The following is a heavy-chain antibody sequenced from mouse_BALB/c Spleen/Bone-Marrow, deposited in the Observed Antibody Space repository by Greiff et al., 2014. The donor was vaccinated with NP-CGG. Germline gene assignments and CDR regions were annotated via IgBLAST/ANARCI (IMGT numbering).Heavy chain of an antibody. D-gene: IGHD1-1*01. CDR2: IDPANGDT. V-gene: IGHV14-3*02. CDR3: TKPSFYYGSSYWYFDV. Sequence: EVQLQQSGAELAKPGASVKLSCTASGFNIKDTYMHWVKQRPEQGLEWIGRIDPANGDTKYDPKFQGKVTITADTSSNTAYLQLSSLTSEDTAVYYCTKPSFYYGSSYWYFDVWGAGTTVTVSS. J-gene: IGHJ1*01. CDR1: GFNIKDTY.